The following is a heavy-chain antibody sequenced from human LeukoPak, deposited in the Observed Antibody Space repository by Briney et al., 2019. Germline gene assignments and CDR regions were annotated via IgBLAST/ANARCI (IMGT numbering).Heavy chain of an antibody. CDR3: ARVPSSGWEGSVDY. Sequence: GGSLRLSCAASGFTFSSYWMHWVRHAPGKGLVWVSRINSDGSSTSYADSVKGRFTISRDNAKNTLYLQMNSLRAEDTAVHYCARVPSSGWEGSVDYWGQGTLVTVSS. CDR2: INSDGSST. J-gene: IGHJ4*02. CDR1: GFTFSSYW. D-gene: IGHD6-19*01. V-gene: IGHV3-74*01.